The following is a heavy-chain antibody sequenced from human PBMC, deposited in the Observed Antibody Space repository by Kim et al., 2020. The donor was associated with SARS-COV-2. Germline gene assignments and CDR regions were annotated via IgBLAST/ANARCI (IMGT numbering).Heavy chain of an antibody. CDR2: ISSSSSYI. CDR1: GFTFSSYS. V-gene: IGHV3-21*01. Sequence: GGSLRLSCAASGFTFSSYSMNWVRQAPGKGLEWVSSISSSSSYIYYADLVKGRFTISRDNAKNSLYLQMNSLRAEDTAVYYCARATRNGCDYWGQGTLVTVSS. J-gene: IGHJ4*02. CDR3: ARATRNGCDY. D-gene: IGHD6-19*01.